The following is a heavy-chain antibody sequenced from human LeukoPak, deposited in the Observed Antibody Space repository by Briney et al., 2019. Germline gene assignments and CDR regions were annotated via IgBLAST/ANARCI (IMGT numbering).Heavy chain of an antibody. J-gene: IGHJ4*02. CDR3: AKDHSSYYYGSGAIDY. V-gene: IGHV3-9*01. Sequence: GGSLRLSCAASGFTFDDYAMHWVRQAPGKGLEWVSGISWNSGSIGYADSVKGRFTISRDNAKNSLYLQMNSLRAEDTALYYCAKDHSSYYYGSGAIDYWGQGTLVTVSS. CDR1: GFTFDDYA. CDR2: ISWNSGSI. D-gene: IGHD3-10*01.